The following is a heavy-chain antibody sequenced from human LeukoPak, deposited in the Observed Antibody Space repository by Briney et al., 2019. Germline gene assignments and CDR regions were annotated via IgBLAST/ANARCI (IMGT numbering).Heavy chain of an antibody. CDR2: IYYSGST. J-gene: IGHJ5*02. V-gene: IGHV4-61*01. D-gene: IGHD3-16*02. CDR3: ARVMITFGGVIVNWFDP. Sequence: PSDTLSLTGTVSGGSVSSASYYWSWIRQPPGKGLEWIGYIYYSGSTNYNPSLKSRVTISVDTSKNQFSLKLSSVTAADTAVYYCARVMITFGGVIVNWFDPWGQGTLVTVSS. CDR1: GGSVSSASYY.